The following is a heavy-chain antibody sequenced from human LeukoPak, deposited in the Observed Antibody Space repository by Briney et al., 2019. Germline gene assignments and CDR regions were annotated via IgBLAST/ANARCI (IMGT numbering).Heavy chain of an antibody. CDR1: GYTFTSYY. CDR2: INPSGGST. CDR3: ARGGRKGYYYGSGSYEFDY. V-gene: IGHV1-46*03. J-gene: IGHJ4*02. D-gene: IGHD3-10*01. Sequence: ASVKVSCKASGYTFTSYYMHWVRQAPGQGLEWMGIINPSGGSTSYAQKFQGRVTMTRDTSTSTVYMELGSLRSEDTAVYYCARGGRKGYYYGSGSYEFDYWGQGTLVTVSS.